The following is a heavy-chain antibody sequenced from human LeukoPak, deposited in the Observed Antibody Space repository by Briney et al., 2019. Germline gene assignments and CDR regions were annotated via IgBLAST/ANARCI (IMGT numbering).Heavy chain of an antibody. J-gene: IGHJ4*02. D-gene: IGHD5-12*01. V-gene: IGHV5-51*01. CDR3: ARHRYSGSDTQGFDY. Sequence: GESLKISCKGAGYSFTSYWIVWVRQMPGKGLEWMGIIYPGDSETRYSPSFQGQVTISADKSISTGYLQWSRLKAADTAMYVCARHRYSGSDTQGFDYWGQGTLVTVSS. CDR1: GYSFTSYW. CDR2: IYPGDSET.